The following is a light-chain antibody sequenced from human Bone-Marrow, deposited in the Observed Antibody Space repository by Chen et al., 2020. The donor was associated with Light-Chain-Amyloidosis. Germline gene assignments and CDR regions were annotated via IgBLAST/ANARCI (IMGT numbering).Light chain of an antibody. Sequence: DILLTPPPGTLSLSPGDGANLSCRASQTISSNYLTWYQQKFGQAPRLLIYGSSSRATGIPDRFTGSGSGTDFTLTINRLEPEDFAMYYCQQYGTSPLTFGGGTKVEIK. CDR2: GSS. J-gene: IGKJ4*01. CDR1: QTISSNY. CDR3: QQYGTSPLT. V-gene: IGKV3-20*01.